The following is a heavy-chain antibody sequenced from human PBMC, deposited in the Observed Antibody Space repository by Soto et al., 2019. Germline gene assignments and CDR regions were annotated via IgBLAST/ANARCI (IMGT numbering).Heavy chain of an antibody. CDR3: ARDDTLVPGV. CDR2: IHHSGST. V-gene: IGHV4-4*02. J-gene: IGHJ6*02. CDR1: GGSISSNYW. Sequence: SETLSLTCTVSGGSISSNYWWSWLRQSPGKGLEWIGEIHHSGSTNYNPSLKSRLTISLDKSKNQFSLNLSSVTAADTAVYYCARDDTLVPGVWGQGTTVTVS. D-gene: IGHD6-6*01.